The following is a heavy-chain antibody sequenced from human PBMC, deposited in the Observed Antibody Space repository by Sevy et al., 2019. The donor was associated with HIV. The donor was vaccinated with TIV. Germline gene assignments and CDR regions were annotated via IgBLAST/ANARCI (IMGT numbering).Heavy chain of an antibody. V-gene: IGHV3-30*18. CDR3: AKGIRVCPASSLSRGCYYYYGMDV. CDR1: GFTFSSYG. Sequence: GGSLRLSCAASGFTFSSYGMHWVRQAPGKGLEWEAVISYDGSNKYYADSVKGRFTISRDNSKNTLYLQMNSLRAEDTAVYYCAKGIRVCPASSLSRGCYYYYGMDVWGQGTTVTVSS. CDR2: ISYDGSNK. J-gene: IGHJ6*02. D-gene: IGHD6-6*01.